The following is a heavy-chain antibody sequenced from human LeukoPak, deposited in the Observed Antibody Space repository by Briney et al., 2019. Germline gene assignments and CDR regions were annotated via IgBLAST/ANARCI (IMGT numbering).Heavy chain of an antibody. CDR2: TSAYNGNA. V-gene: IGHV1-18*01. Sequence: LGASVKVSCKASGYTFTSYDINWVRQAPGQGLEFTAWTSAYNGNAKYAQNLKGRVTMTTDTSTSTAYMELRNLRSDDTAVYYCARGGVDILTGLRYAFDIWGQGTMVTVSS. J-gene: IGHJ3*02. D-gene: IGHD3-9*01. CDR3: ARGGVDILTGLRYAFDI. CDR1: GYTFTSYD.